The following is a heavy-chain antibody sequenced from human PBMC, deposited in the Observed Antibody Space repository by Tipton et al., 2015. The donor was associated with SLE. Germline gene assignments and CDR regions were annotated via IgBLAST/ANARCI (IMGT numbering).Heavy chain of an antibody. CDR2: INHSGST. J-gene: IGHJ3*02. D-gene: IGHD5-12*01. V-gene: IGHV4-34*01. CDR3: AREEMATMRGVNAFDI. CDR1: GGSFSGYY. Sequence: TLSLTCAVYGGSFSGYYWSWIRQPPGKGLEWIGEINHSGSTNYNPSLKSRVTISVDTSKNQFSLKLSSVTAADTAVYYCAREEMATMRGVNAFDIWGQGTMVTVSS.